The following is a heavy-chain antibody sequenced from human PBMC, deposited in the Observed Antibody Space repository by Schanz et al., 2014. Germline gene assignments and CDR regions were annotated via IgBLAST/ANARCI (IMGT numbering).Heavy chain of an antibody. CDR2: ISGSSIHK. CDR1: GFTFSDYY. V-gene: IGHV3-11*05. CDR3: ARFLAPYQYYGVDV. Sequence: VQLVESGGGLVQPGGSLRLSCAASGFTFSDYYMAWIRQAPGKGLEWVSHISGSSIHKNYADSVKGRFSISRDNGETSVYLQINSLRVEDTAVYYCARFLAPYQYYGVDVWGQGTTVIVSS. J-gene: IGHJ6*02. D-gene: IGHD3-3*01.